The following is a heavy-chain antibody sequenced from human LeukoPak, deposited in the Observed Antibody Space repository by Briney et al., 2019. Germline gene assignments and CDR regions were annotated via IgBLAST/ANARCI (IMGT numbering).Heavy chain of an antibody. CDR2: IYTSGST. CDR3: ARAHAPYDSSGYYYGGAGAFDY. V-gene: IGHV4-61*02. Sequence: SETLSLTCTVSGYSISSGYYWGWIRQPAGKGLEWIGRIYTSGSTNYNPSLKSRVTISVDTSKNQFSLKLSSLTAADTAVYYCARAHAPYDSSGYYYGGAGAFDYWGQGTLVTVSS. D-gene: IGHD3-22*01. CDR1: GYSISSGYY. J-gene: IGHJ4*02.